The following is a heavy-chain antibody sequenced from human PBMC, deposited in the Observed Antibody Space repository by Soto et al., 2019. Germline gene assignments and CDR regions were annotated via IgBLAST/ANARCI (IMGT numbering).Heavy chain of an antibody. CDR2: INHSGST. J-gene: IGHJ6*02. CDR1: GGSFSGYY. Sequence: PSETLSLTCAVYGGSFSGYYWSWIRQPPGKGLEWIGEINHSGSTNYNPSLKSRVTISVDTSKNQFSLKLSSVTAADTAVYYRARGQGVTTIGYYYYYGMDVWGQGTTVTVSS. CDR3: ARGQGVTTIGYYYYYGMDV. D-gene: IGHD5-12*01. V-gene: IGHV4-34*01.